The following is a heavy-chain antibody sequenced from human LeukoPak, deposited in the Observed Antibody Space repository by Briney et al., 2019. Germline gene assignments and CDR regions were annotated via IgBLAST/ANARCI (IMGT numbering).Heavy chain of an antibody. J-gene: IGHJ4*02. D-gene: IGHD3-3*01. CDR2: INGNGGST. Sequence: GGSLRLSCAASGFTFDNYGMSWVRQVPGKGLEWVSSINGNGGSTAYADSVKGRFTISRDNAKNSLYLQMNSLRAEDTAFYYCARHDFWSGFKGGDYWGQGTLVTVSS. CDR3: ARHDFWSGFKGGDY. V-gene: IGHV3-20*04. CDR1: GFTFDNYG.